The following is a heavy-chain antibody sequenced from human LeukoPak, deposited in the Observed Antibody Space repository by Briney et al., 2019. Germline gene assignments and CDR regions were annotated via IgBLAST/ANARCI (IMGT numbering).Heavy chain of an antibody. D-gene: IGHD4-17*01. CDR1: GFTFGSYS. CDR2: ISSGSGYI. Sequence: GGSLRLSCAASGFTFGSYSMNWVRQAPGKGLEWVSSISSGSGYIYYADSVKGRFTISRDNSNNTLYLQMNRLRVKDTAVYYCASDPPGDYGLGFWGQGTLVTVSS. J-gene: IGHJ4*02. CDR3: ASDPPGDYGLGF. V-gene: IGHV3-21*01.